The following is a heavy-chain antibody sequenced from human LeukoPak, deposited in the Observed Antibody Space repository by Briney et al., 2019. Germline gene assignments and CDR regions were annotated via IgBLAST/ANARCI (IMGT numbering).Heavy chain of an antibody. V-gene: IGHV1-8*01. Sequence: ASVKVSCKASGYTFTSYDINWVQQATGQGLEWMGWMNPNSGNTGYAQKFQGRVTMTRNTSISTAYMELSSLRSEDTAVYYCARGSGGGLYYYYYMGVWGKGTTVTVSS. CDR2: MNPNSGNT. J-gene: IGHJ6*03. D-gene: IGHD2-15*01. CDR1: GYTFTSYD. CDR3: ARGSGGGLYYYYYMGV.